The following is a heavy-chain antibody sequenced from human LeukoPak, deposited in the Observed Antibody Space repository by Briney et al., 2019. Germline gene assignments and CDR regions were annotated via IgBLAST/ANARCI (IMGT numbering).Heavy chain of an antibody. J-gene: IGHJ4*02. CDR1: GGSISSYY. CDR3: ARRRYNYDY. D-gene: IGHD5-18*01. Sequence: SETLSLTCTVSGGSISSYYWSWIRQPPGKGLGWIGYIYYSGNTIYNPSLMSRVTISIDTSKNQFSLKLSSVTAADTAVYYCARRRYNYDYWGQGTLVTVSS. CDR2: IYYSGNT. V-gene: IGHV4-59*01.